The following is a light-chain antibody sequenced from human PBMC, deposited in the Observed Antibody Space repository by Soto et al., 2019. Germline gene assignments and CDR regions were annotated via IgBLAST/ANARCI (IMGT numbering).Light chain of an antibody. J-gene: IGKJ1*01. V-gene: IGKV3-15*01. CDR1: RIVSSR. Sequence: EIVMPQSPAALSVSPGERATLSCRARRIVSSRLAWYQQKRGQAPRLLIYDASTRATGIPARFSGSGSGTEFNLTISSLQSEDFAIYYCRHYNNWPPETFGEGTKADIK. CDR2: DAS. CDR3: RHYNNWPPET.